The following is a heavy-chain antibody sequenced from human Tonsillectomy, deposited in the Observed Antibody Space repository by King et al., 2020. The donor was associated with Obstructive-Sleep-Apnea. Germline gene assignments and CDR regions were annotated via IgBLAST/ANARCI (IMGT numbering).Heavy chain of an antibody. CDR3: AKYDDSGSYYHYWYFDR. V-gene: IGHV3-23*04. CDR1: GFTFSSYA. CDR2: ISGSGVST. J-gene: IGHJ2*01. D-gene: IGHD3-10*01. Sequence: QLVQSGGGLVQPGGSLRLSCAASGFTFSSYAMSWVRQAPGRGLEWVSTISGSGVSTYYADSVKGRFTISRDNSRNTLYLQMNSLRAEDTAVYYCAKYDDSGSYYHYWYFDRGGVAPWSLSPQ.